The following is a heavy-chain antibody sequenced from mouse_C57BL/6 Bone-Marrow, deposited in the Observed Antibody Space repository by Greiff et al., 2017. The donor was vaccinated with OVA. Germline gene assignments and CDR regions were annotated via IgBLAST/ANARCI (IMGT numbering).Heavy chain of an antibody. CDR2: IRSKSNNYAT. V-gene: IGHV10-1*01. J-gene: IGHJ4*01. CDR3: VRPPRLRPYYYAMDY. CDR1: GFSFNTYA. Sequence: EADGGLVQPKGSLKLSCAASGFSFNTYAMNWVRQAPGKGLEWVARIRSKSNNYATYYADSVKDRFTIPRDDSESMLYLQMNNLKTEDTAMYYCVRPPRLRPYYYAMDYWGQGTSVTVSS. D-gene: IGHD2-4*01.